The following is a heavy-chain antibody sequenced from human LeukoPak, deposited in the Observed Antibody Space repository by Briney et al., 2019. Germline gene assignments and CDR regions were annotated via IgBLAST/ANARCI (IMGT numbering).Heavy chain of an antibody. Sequence: GGSLRLSCAASGFTFSSYGMHWVRQAPGKGLEWVAFIRYDGSNKYYADSVKGRFTISRDNSKNTLYLQMNSLRAEDTAVYYCAKGEVAPYYYDSSGYPFDYWGQGTLVTVSS. CDR2: IRYDGSNK. CDR1: GFTFSSYG. J-gene: IGHJ4*02. V-gene: IGHV3-30*02. CDR3: AKGEVAPYYYDSSGYPFDY. D-gene: IGHD3-22*01.